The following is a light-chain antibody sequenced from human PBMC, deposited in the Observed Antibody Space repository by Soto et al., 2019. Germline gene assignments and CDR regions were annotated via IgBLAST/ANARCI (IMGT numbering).Light chain of an antibody. J-gene: IGKJ2*01. V-gene: IGKV1-33*01. CDR2: GAS. CDR3: QPYDNVPT. Sequence: DIQMTQSPSSLSASVGDRVTITCQASQAINNDLTGYQQKPGQPPKLLIYGASILETGVPSRFIGGGSGKHFTFTISSLQPEDIARYYCQPYDNVPTFGRGPKLEMK. CDR1: QAINND.